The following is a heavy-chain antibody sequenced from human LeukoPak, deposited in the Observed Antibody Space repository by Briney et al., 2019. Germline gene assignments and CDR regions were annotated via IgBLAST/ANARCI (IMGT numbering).Heavy chain of an antibody. D-gene: IGHD3-3*01. CDR3: AKPFCSGNYYSRSRFDS. J-gene: IGHJ5*01. CDR2: ITSSSSHT. CDR1: GFTFSDYY. Sequence: GGSLRLSCAASGFTFSDYYMSWIRQAPGKGLEWLSYITSSSSHTNYADSVKGRFTISRDNAKNTVYLQMNSLRAEDTAVYYCAKPFCSGNYYSRSRFDSWGQGTLVTVSS. V-gene: IGHV3-11*03.